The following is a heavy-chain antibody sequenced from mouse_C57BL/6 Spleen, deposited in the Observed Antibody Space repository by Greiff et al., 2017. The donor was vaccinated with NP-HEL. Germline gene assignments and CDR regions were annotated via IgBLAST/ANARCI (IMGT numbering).Heavy chain of an antibody. CDR2: IYPGSSST. D-gene: IGHD1-1*01. CDR3: ARSLYYYGSSLDY. CDR1: GYTFTSYW. V-gene: IGHV1-55*01. J-gene: IGHJ2*01. Sequence: QVQLQQPGAELVKPGASVKMSCKASGYTFTSYWITWVKQRPGQGLEWIGDIYPGSSSTNYNEKFKSKATLTVDTSSSTAYMQLSSLTSEDSAVYYCARSLYYYGSSLDYWGQGTTLTVSS.